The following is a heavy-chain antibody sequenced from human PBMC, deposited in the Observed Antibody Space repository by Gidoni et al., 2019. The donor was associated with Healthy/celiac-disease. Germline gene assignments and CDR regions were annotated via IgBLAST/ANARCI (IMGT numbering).Heavy chain of an antibody. D-gene: IGHD7-27*01. J-gene: IGHJ4*02. V-gene: IGHV4-31*03. CDR2: IYYSGST. CDR3: ARTINWGYDY. CDR1: GGSISSGGYY. Sequence: QVQLQESGPGLVKPSQTLSLTCPVSGGSISSGGYYCSWSRQHPGKGLEWIGYIYYSGSTYYNPSLKSRVTISVDTSKNQFSLKLSSVTAADTAVYYCARTINWGYDYWGQGTLVTVSS.